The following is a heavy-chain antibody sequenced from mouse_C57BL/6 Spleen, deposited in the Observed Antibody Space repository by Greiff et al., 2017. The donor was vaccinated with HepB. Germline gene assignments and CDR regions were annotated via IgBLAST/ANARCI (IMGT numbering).Heavy chain of an antibody. CDR2: IDPEDGDT. Sequence: EVQLQQSGAELVRPGASVKLSCTASGFNIKDYYMHWVKQRPEQGLEWIGRIDPEDGDTEYAPKFQGKATMTADTSSNTAYLQLSSRTSEDTAVYYCTTAYGSSLDWYFDVWGTGTTVTVSS. D-gene: IGHD1-1*01. V-gene: IGHV14-1*01. CDR1: GFNIKDYY. CDR3: TTAYGSSLDWYFDV. J-gene: IGHJ1*03.